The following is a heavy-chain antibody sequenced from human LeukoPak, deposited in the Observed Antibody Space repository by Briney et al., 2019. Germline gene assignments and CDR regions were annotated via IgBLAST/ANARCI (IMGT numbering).Heavy chain of an antibody. CDR2: MNPNSGNT. J-gene: IGHJ3*02. CDR1: RYTFTSYD. CDR3: ARVTGSGTYAFDI. D-gene: IGHD3-10*01. V-gene: IGHV1-8*03. Sequence: EASVKVSCKASRYTFTSYDINWVRQATGQGLEWMGWMNPNSGNTGYAQKFQGRVTITRNTSISTAYMELSSLRSEDTAVYCARVTGSGTYAFDIWGQGTMVTVSS.